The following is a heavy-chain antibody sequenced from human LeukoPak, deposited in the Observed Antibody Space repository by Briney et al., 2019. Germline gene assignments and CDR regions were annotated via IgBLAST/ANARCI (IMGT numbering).Heavy chain of an antibody. V-gene: IGHV4-34*01. Sequence: SETLSLTCAVYGGSFSGYYWSWIRQPPGKGLEWIGEINHSGSTNYNPSLKSRVTISVDTSKNQFSLKLSSVTAADTAVYYCARLQITMARGVITDYYYYGMDVWGQGTTVTVSS. CDR2: INHSGST. D-gene: IGHD3-10*01. CDR1: GGSFSGYY. J-gene: IGHJ6*02. CDR3: ARLQITMARGVITDYYYYGMDV.